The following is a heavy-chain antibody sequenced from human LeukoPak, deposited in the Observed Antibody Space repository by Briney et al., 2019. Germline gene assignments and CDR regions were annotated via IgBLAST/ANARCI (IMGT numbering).Heavy chain of an antibody. Sequence: GESLKISCKGSGYSFTSYWIGWVRQMPGKGLEWMGIIYPGDSDTRYSPSFQGQVTISADQSISTAYLQWSSLKASDTAMYYCAGAYYDSSGYYWGFDYWGQGTLVTVSS. CDR1: GYSFTSYW. CDR2: IYPGDSDT. V-gene: IGHV5-51*01. J-gene: IGHJ4*02. CDR3: AGAYYDSSGYYWGFDY. D-gene: IGHD3-22*01.